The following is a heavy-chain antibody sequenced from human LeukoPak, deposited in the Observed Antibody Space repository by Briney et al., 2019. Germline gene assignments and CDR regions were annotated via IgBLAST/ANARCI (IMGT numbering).Heavy chain of an antibody. CDR3: ARDPYSSSVNWFDP. V-gene: IGHV1-69*13. D-gene: IGHD6-6*01. CDR2: IVPIFGTA. CDR1: GGTFISYA. Sequence: SVKVSCKASGGTFISYAISWVRQAPGQGLEWMGGIVPIFGTANYAQKFQGRVTITADESTSTAYMELSSLRSEDTAVYYCARDPYSSSVNWFDPWGQGTLVTVSS. J-gene: IGHJ5*02.